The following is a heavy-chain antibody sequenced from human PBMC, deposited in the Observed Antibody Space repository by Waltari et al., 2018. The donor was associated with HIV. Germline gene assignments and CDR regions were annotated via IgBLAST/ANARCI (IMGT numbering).Heavy chain of an antibody. V-gene: IGHV4-61*02. J-gene: IGHJ2*01. CDR3: ARTDDWYFDL. CDR1: GGSTSSGSYY. Sequence: QVQLQESGPGLVKPSQTLSLNCIVSGGSTSSGSYYWSWIRQPAGKGLEWVGRIYTSGSPNYNPSLKSRVTISLDTSRNQFSLKLSSVTAADTAVYYCARTDDWYFDLWGRGTLVTVSS. CDR2: IYTSGSP.